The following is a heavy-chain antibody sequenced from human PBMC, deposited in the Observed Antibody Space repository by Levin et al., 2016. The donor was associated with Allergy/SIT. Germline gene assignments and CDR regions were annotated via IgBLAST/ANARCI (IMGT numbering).Heavy chain of an antibody. D-gene: IGHD4-23*01. CDR2: IYPGDSDT. V-gene: IGHV5-51*01. CDR1: GYSFTSYW. CDR3: ASLGSLGSVVTPRVGGISYDY. Sequence: GESLKISCKGSGYSFTSYWIGWVRQMPGKGLEWMGIIYPGDSDTRYSPSFQGQVTISADKSISTAYLQWSSLKASDTAMYYCASLGSLGSVVTPRVGGISYDYWGQGTLVTVSS. J-gene: IGHJ4*02.